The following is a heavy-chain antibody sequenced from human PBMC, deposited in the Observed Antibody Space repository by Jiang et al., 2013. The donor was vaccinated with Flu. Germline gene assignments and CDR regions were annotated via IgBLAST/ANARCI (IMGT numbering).Heavy chain of an antibody. CDR3: VRGQRYFDWPQIHMGDY. CDR1: GYTFTSYG. V-gene: IGHV1-3*01. D-gene: IGHD3-9*01. J-gene: IGHJ4*02. Sequence: SGAEVKKPGASVKVSCKASGYTFTSYGISWVRQAPGQRLEWMGWINPGNGNTKYSQTFQDRVTITKDTSASTVYVELSSLKFGDTAVYYCVRGQRYFDWPQIHMGDYWGQGTLVTVSS. CDR2: INPGNGNT.